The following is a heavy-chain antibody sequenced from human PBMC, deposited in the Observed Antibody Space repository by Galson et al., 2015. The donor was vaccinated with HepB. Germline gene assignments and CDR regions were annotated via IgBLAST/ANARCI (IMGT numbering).Heavy chain of an antibody. V-gene: IGHV3-7*01. CDR1: GFTFSSYW. D-gene: IGHD5-12*01. Sequence: SLRLSCAASGFTFSSYWMSWVRQAPGKGLEWVANIKQDGSEKYYVDSVKGRFTISRDNAKNSLYLQMNSLRAEDTAVYYCARAPPPLSGYDWNFDYWGQGTLVTVSS. CDR3: ARAPPPLSGYDWNFDY. CDR2: IKQDGSEK. J-gene: IGHJ4*02.